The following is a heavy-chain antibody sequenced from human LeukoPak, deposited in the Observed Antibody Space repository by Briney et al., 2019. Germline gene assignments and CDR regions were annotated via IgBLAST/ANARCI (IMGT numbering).Heavy chain of an antibody. J-gene: IGHJ4*02. Sequence: SETLSLTCTVSGGSISSYYWNWLRQSPGKGLEWIGYIYYSGTTNYDPSLKSRVTISVDTSKNQFSLNLSSVTAADTAVYYCARVRKSSVWKFDYWGQGTLVTVSS. CDR2: IYYSGTT. CDR3: ARVRKSSVWKFDY. V-gene: IGHV4-59*01. CDR1: GGSISSYY. D-gene: IGHD6-19*01.